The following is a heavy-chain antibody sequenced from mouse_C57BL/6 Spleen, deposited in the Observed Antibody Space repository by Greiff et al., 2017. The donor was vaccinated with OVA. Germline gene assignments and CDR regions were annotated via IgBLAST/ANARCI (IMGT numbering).Heavy chain of an antibody. V-gene: IGHV5-4*01. J-gene: IGHJ3*01. CDR2: ISDGGSYT. CDR1: GFTFSSYA. Sequence: EVQLVESGGGLVKPGGSLKLSCAASGFTFSSYAMSWVRQTPEKRLEWVATISDGGSYTYYPDNVKGRFTISRDNAKNNLYLQMSHLKSEDTAMYYCARDAPEAWFAYWGQGTLVTVSA. CDR3: ARDAPEAWFAY.